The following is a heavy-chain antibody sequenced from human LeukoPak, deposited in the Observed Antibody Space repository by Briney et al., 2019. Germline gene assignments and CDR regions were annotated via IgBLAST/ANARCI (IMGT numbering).Heavy chain of an antibody. CDR3: AREWGSGYFSLDY. Sequence: PGGSLRLSCAASGLTVSSNYMTWVRQTPGKGLEWVSVLYGGGNTYYIDSVKGRFTISRDNSKNTLYLQMNSLRAEDTAVYYCAREWGSGYFSLDYWGQGTLVTVSS. J-gene: IGHJ4*02. D-gene: IGHD5-12*01. V-gene: IGHV3-53*01. CDR2: LYGGGNT. CDR1: GLTVSSNY.